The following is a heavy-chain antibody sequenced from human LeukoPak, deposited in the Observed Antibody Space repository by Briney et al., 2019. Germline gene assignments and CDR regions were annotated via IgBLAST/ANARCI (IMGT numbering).Heavy chain of an antibody. D-gene: IGHD6-13*01. CDR3: AREGSSSSWYSIYYYYYGMDV. V-gene: IGHV3-11*04. J-gene: IGHJ6*02. CDR1: GFTFSDYY. Sequence: PGGSLRLSCAASGFTFSDYYMSWIRQAPGKGLEWVSYISSSGSTIYYADSVKGRFTISRDNAKNSLYLQMNSLRDEDTAVYYCAREGSSSSWYSIYYYYYGMDVWGQGTTVTVSS. CDR2: ISSSGSTI.